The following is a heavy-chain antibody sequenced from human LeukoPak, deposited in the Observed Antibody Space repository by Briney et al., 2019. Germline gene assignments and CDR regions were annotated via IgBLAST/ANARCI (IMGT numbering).Heavy chain of an antibody. CDR1: GGSISSSSYY. CDR3: ARGIGGATDY. J-gene: IGHJ4*02. D-gene: IGHD1-26*01. V-gene: IGHV4-39*07. Sequence: SETLSLTCTVSGGSISSSSYYWGWIRQPPGKGLEWIGSIYYSGSTYYNPSLKSRVTTSVDTSKNQFSLKLSSVTAADTAVYYCARGIGGATDYWGQGTLVTVSS. CDR2: IYYSGST.